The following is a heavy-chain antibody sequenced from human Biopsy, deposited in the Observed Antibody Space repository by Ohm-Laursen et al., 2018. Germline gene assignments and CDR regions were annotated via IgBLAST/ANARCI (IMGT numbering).Heavy chain of an antibody. CDR2: TSFDGSNK. CDR3: AKDGGQWLGGAFDI. Sequence: RSLRLSCAASGFTFSTYVMHWVRQTPGKGLEWLAVTSFDGSNKIYAESVRGRFTISRDRSRDTLYLQMNSLTNEDTAIYYCAKDGGQWLGGAFDIWGHGTMVIVAS. CDR1: GFTFSTYV. J-gene: IGHJ3*02. V-gene: IGHV3-30*18. D-gene: IGHD6-19*01.